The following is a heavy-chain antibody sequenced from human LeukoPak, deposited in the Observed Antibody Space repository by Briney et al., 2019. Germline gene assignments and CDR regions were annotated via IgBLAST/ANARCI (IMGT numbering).Heavy chain of an antibody. Sequence: SETLSLTCTVSGGSISSSSYYWGWIRQPPGKGLEWIGSIYYSGSTYYNPSLKSRVTISVDTSKNQFSLKLSSVTAADTAVYYCARLDIFSGSTTYYYDSSGYFFDYWGQGTLVTVSS. V-gene: IGHV4-39*01. CDR2: IYYSGST. CDR3: ARLDIFSGSTTYYYDSSGYFFDY. D-gene: IGHD3-22*01. J-gene: IGHJ4*02. CDR1: GGSISSSSYY.